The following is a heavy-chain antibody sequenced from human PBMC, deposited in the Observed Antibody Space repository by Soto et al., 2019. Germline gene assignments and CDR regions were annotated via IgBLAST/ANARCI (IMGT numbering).Heavy chain of an antibody. CDR3: ARRGSGHTFDY. V-gene: IGHV4-39*01. D-gene: IGHD3-10*01. J-gene: IGHJ4*02. CDR2: IYDAGTT. Sequence: SETLSLTCAVSGASVSRIGFHWGWFRQPPGQGLEWIGSIYDAGTTFYNPSLKSRVTLSADTSKDHFSLRLSSVTAADTAVYYCARRGSGHTFDYWGQGTLVTVSS. CDR1: GASVSRIGFH.